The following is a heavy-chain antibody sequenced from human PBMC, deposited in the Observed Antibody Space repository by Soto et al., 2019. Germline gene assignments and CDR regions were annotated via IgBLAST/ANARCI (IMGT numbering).Heavy chain of an antibody. CDR3: AKGDQERQWVFLQN. Sequence: PWAALLISCEPSVFTFSDYAMTRVRQAPGKGMEWVSTISGSAGDTFYADSVKGRFTIFRDNSKRTLYLEMHSLRAEDTAVYYRAKGDQERQWVFLQNWGQGTMVTVSS. CDR1: VFTFSDYA. CDR2: ISGSAGDT. V-gene: IGHV3-23*01. D-gene: IGHD2-8*01. J-gene: IGHJ4*02.